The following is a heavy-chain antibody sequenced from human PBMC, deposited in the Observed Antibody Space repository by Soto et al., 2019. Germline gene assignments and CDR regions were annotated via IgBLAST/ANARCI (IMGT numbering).Heavy chain of an antibody. CDR2: IDFGGST. J-gene: IGHJ4*02. CDR3: ARGSPFPSTGEFDY. Sequence: CSVAGGCRCSGKYYWSWIRQPPGKGLECIGYIDFGGSTYYNPSLKSRVVISGDTSKNQFSLNLSSTTATDTAVYYCARGSPFPSTGEFDYWGQGTLVTVSS. V-gene: IGHV4-30-4*08. CDR1: GGCRCSGKYY. D-gene: IGHD1-1*01.